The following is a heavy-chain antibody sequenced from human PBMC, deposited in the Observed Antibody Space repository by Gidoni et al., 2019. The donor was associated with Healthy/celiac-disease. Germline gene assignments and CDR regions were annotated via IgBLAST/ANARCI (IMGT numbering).Heavy chain of an antibody. Sequence: QLQLQESGPGLVKPSATLSLTCTVSGVSISSSSYYWGWIRQPPGKGLEWIGSIYYSGSTYYNPSLKSRVTISVDTSKNQFSLKLSSVTAADTAVYYCASGYYGSGSLHWDYYYYYGMDVWGQGTTVTVSS. CDR1: GVSISSSSYY. D-gene: IGHD3-10*01. CDR2: IYYSGST. V-gene: IGHV4-39*01. J-gene: IGHJ6*02. CDR3: ASGYYGSGSLHWDYYYYYGMDV.